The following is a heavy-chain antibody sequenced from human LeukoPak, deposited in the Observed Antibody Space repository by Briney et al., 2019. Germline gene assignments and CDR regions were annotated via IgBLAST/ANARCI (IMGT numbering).Heavy chain of an antibody. CDR1: GFTFSSYE. Sequence: GGSLRLSCAASGFTFSSYEMNWVRQAPGKGLEWVPYISSSGSTIYYADSVKGRFTISRDNAKNSLYLQMNSLRAEDTAVYYCASVPAATTDVWGKGTTVTVSS. CDR3: ASVPAATTDV. J-gene: IGHJ6*04. D-gene: IGHD2-2*01. CDR2: ISSSGSTI. V-gene: IGHV3-48*03.